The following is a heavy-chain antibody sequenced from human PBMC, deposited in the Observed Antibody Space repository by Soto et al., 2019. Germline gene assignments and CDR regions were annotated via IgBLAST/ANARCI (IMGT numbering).Heavy chain of an antibody. V-gene: IGHV1-69*02. CDR2: IIPILGIA. CDR1: GGTFSSYT. J-gene: IGHJ6*02. D-gene: IGHD4-17*01. CDR3: ASELVRTTVTTSNYYYYGMDV. Sequence: QVQLVQSGAEVKKPGSSVKVSCKASGGTFSSYTISWVRQAPGQGLEWMGRIIPILGIANYAQKFQGRVTITADKTTSXAXMXXSSLRSEDTAVYYCASELVRTTVTTSNYYYYGMDVWGHGTTVTVSS.